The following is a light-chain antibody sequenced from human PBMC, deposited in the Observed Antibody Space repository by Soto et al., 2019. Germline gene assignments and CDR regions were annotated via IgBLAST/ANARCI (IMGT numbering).Light chain of an antibody. V-gene: IGKV1-6*01. CDR1: QGIRSA. Sequence: AIQLTQSPSSLSASVGDRVTIACRASQGIRSALGWYQQKPGKVPKLLIFVASSFQSGVPSRFSGSGSGTDFTLTISSLQPEDFATYYCQQANRFPITFGQGTRLEI. J-gene: IGKJ5*01. CDR3: QQANRFPIT. CDR2: VAS.